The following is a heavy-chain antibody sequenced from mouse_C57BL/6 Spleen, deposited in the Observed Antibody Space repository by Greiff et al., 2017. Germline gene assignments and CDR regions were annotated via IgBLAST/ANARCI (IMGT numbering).Heavy chain of an antibody. CDR3: ARSGNYPYYFDY. CDR2: IYPGDGDT. J-gene: IGHJ2*01. Sequence: VHLVASGPELVKPGASVKISCKASGYAFSSSWMNWVKQRPGKGLEWIGRIYPGDGDTNYNGKFKGKATLTADKSSSTAYMQLSSLTSEDSAVYFCARSGNYPYYFDYWGQGTTLTVSS. D-gene: IGHD2-1*01. CDR1: GYAFSSSW. V-gene: IGHV1-82*01.